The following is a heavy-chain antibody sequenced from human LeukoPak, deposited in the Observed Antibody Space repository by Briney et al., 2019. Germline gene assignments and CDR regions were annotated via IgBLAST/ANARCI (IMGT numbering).Heavy chain of an antibody. Sequence: PGGSLRLSCAASGFTFSDYYMSWIRQAPGKGLEWVSYISSSGSTIYYADSVKGRFTISRDNAKNSLYLQMNSLRAEDTAVYCCASHYGSGSYYRRDPRFDYWGQGTLVTVSS. J-gene: IGHJ4*02. CDR3: ASHYGSGSYYRRDPRFDY. CDR1: GFTFSDYY. CDR2: ISSSGSTI. V-gene: IGHV3-11*01. D-gene: IGHD3-10*01.